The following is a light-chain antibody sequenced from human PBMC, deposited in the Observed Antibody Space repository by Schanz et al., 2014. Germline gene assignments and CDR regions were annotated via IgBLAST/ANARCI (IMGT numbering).Light chain of an antibody. CDR1: SSDVGSYNL. CDR2: EGS. Sequence: QSALTQPASVSGSPGQSITISCTGTSSDVGSYNLVSWYQHHPGKAPKLMIYEGSKRPSGVPDRFSGSKSGNSASLTVSGLQAEDEADYYCSSYAGSDNVVFGGGTKLTVL. CDR3: SSYAGSDNVV. J-gene: IGLJ2*01. V-gene: IGLV2-14*02.